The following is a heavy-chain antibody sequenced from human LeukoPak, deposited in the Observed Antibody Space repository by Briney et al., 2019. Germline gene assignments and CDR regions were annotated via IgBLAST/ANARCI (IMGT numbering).Heavy chain of an antibody. Sequence: GRSLRLSCAASGFTFSSFGMHWVRQAPGKGLEWVAVIWYDGNNKYYADSVKGRFTISRGNSKNTLYLQMNSLRAEDTAVCYCARAFTSTGYYYVEYWGQGTLVTVSS. J-gene: IGHJ4*02. V-gene: IGHV3-33*01. CDR1: GFTFSSFG. CDR3: ARAFTSTGYYYVEY. D-gene: IGHD3-22*01. CDR2: IWYDGNNK.